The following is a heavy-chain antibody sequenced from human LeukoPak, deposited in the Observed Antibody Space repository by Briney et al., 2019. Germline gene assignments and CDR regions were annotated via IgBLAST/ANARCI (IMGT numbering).Heavy chain of an antibody. CDR1: GFTFSSYA. Sequence: GGSLRLSCAASGFTFSSYAMSWVRQAPGKGLEWVANIKQDGSEKYYVDSVKGRFTISRDNAKNSLYLQMNSLRAEDTAVYYCARDRSELWLRDFDYWGQGTLVTVSS. D-gene: IGHD5-18*01. V-gene: IGHV3-7*01. CDR2: IKQDGSEK. J-gene: IGHJ4*02. CDR3: ARDRSELWLRDFDY.